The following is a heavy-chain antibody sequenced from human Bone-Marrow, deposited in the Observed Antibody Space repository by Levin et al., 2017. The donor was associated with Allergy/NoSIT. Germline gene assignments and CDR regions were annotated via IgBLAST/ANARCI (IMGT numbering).Heavy chain of an antibody. D-gene: IGHD2-15*01. CDR3: ARTRSGVDWYFDL. V-gene: IGHV1-69*13. J-gene: IGHJ2*01. CDR1: GGSFSTYG. CDR2: IIPLFGTT. Sequence: SVKVSCKASGGSFSTYGISWVRQAPGQGLEWMGGIIPLFGTTNYEQKFQGRVTITADDSRSTAYMELSRLRSDDTAVYYCARTRSGVDWYFDLWGRGTLVTVSS.